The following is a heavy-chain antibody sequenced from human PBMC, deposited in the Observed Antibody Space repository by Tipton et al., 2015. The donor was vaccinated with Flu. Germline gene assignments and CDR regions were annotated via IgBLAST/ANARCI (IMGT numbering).Heavy chain of an antibody. CDR2: ISAYNGDT. V-gene: IGHV1-18*01. Sequence: QLVQSGAEVKKPGASVKVSCKASGYNFNSYAISWMRQAPGQGLEWMGWISAYNGDTKFAQNVQGRVTMTTDTSTSTAYMELRGLRSDDTGMYYCARDMPQGVVVIPPAKRFDFWGQGTLVTVSS. D-gene: IGHD2-2*01. CDR3: ARDMPQGVVVIPPAKRFDF. J-gene: IGHJ4*02. CDR1: GYNFNSYA.